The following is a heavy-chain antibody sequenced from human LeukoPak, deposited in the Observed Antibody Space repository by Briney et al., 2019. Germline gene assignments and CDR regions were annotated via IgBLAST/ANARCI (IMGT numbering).Heavy chain of an antibody. D-gene: IGHD6-13*01. CDR2: INPNSGGT. V-gene: IGHV1-2*02. Sequence: ASVNVSCKASGYTFTGYYMHWVRQAPGQGLEWMGWINPNSGGTNYAQKFQGRVTMTRDTSISTAYMELSRLRSDDTAVYYCARGAGYSSSWYVGNNWFDPWGQGTLVTVSS. CDR3: ARGAGYSSSWYVGNNWFDP. J-gene: IGHJ5*02. CDR1: GYTFTGYY.